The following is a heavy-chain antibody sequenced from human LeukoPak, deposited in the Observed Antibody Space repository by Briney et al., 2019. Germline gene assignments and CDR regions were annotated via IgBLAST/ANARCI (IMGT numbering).Heavy chain of an antibody. CDR3: ARGASHMRSTHQVRY. V-gene: IGHV1-2*02. J-gene: IGHJ4*02. CDR1: GYTFTGYY. D-gene: IGHD2-2*01. CDR2: INPNSGGT. Sequence: ASVKVSCTASGYTFTGYYMHWVRQAPGQGLEWMGWINPNSGGTNYAQKFQGRVTMTRDTSISTAYMELSRLRSDDTAVYYCARGASHMRSTHQVRYWGQGTLVTVSS.